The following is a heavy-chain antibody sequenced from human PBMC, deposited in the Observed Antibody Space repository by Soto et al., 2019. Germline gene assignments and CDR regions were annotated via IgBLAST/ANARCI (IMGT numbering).Heavy chain of an antibody. J-gene: IGHJ1*01. CDR3: ARLSDPPR. V-gene: IGHV3-74*01. CDR2: ITDDGSST. Sequence: GGSLRLSCAASGFTFSMYYMHWVRQAPGKGLVWVSRITDDGSSTIYADFVKGRFTISRDNAKNTLYLHMNSLRAEDTAVYYCARLSDPPRWGQGTLVTVSS. CDR1: GFTFSMYY.